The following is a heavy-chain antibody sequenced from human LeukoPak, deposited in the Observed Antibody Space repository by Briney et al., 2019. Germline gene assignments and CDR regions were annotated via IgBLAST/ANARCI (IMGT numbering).Heavy chain of an antibody. J-gene: IGHJ4*02. CDR1: GFTFSSFS. Sequence: GGSLRLSCAASGFTFSSFSMNWVRQAPGKGLEWVSSISSSSDYIFYADSVKGRFTISRDNAKNSLYLQMNSLRAEDTAVYYCARVRGYSGYDNYFWGQGTLVTVSS. CDR2: ISSSSDYI. D-gene: IGHD5-12*01. CDR3: ARVRGYSGYDNYF. V-gene: IGHV3-21*06.